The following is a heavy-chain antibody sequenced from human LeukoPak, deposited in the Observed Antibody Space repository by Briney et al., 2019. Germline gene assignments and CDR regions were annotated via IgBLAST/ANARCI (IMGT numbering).Heavy chain of an antibody. CDR2: FDPEDGES. CDR1: GYTLTELS. J-gene: IGHJ6*02. D-gene: IGHD3-10*01. Sequence: GASVKVSCKVSGYTLTELSMHWVRQAPGKGLEWMGGFDPEDGESIYAQKFQGRVTMTEDTSSDTAYMELSSLRSEDTAVYYCARDVPYYYGSGSYFYGMDVWGQGTTVTVSS. CDR3: ARDVPYYYGSGSYFYGMDV. V-gene: IGHV1-24*01.